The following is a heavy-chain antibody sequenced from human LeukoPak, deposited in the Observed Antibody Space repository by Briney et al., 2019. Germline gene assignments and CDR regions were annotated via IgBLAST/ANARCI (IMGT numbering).Heavy chain of an antibody. V-gene: IGHV3-23*01. Sequence: GGSLRLSCAASGFTFSSCGMSWVRQAPGKGLEWVASLSGNEDLVWYPDSLRGRFTISRDNSKNTLYLQLNSLRVEDTAVYFCASRDSGDYPYFDYWGQGALVTVSS. CDR1: GFTFSSCG. CDR2: LSGNEDLV. CDR3: ASRDSGDYPYFDY. D-gene: IGHD4-17*01. J-gene: IGHJ4*02.